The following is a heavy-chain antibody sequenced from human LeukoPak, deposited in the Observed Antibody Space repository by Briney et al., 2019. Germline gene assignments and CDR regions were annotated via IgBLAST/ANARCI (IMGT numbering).Heavy chain of an antibody. D-gene: IGHD3-3*01. V-gene: IGHV1-2*02. CDR2: INPNSGGT. CDR3: ARSRVGDFWSGYYPADY. CDR1: GYTFTSYG. Sequence: ASVKVSCKASGYTFTSYGISWVRQAPGQGLEWMGWINPNSGGTNYAQKFQGRVTMTRDTSISTAYMELSRLRSDDTAVYYCARSRVGDFWSGYYPADYWGQGTLVTVSS. J-gene: IGHJ4*02.